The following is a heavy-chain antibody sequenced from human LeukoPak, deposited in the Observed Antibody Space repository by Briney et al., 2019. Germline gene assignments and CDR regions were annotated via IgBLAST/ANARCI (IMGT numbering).Heavy chain of an antibody. CDR3: ARVGNWADYYYYYMDV. CDR1: GGSISSYY. D-gene: IGHD4-23*01. J-gene: IGHJ6*03. Sequence: SETLSLTCTVSGGSISSYYWSWIRQPPGKGLEWIGYIYYSGSTNYNPSLKSRVTMSVDTSKNQFSLKLSSVTAADTAVYYCARVGNWADYYYYYMDVWGKGTTVTVSS. CDR2: IYYSGST. V-gene: IGHV4-59*01.